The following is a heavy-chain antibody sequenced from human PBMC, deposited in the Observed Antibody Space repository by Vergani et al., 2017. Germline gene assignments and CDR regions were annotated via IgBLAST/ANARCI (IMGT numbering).Heavy chain of an antibody. CDR2: IGTAGNT. CDR3: ARTVSTTVGNPPGY. Sequence: EVQLVESGGGLVQPGGSLRLSCAASGFTFSSYYMHWVRQATGKGLEWVSAIGTAGNTYYPGSVMGRFTISRENAKNSLYLQMNSLRAGDTAIYYCARTVSTTVGNPPGYWGQGTLVTVYS. D-gene: IGHD4-23*01. J-gene: IGHJ4*02. V-gene: IGHV3-13*01. CDR1: GFTFSSYY.